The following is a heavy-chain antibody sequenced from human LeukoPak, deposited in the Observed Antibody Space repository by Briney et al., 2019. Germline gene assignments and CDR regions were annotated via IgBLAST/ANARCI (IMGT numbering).Heavy chain of an antibody. V-gene: IGHV3-30*02. CDR2: IRYDGSNK. CDR1: GFTFSSYG. D-gene: IGHD1-26*01. Sequence: PGGSLRLSCAASGFTFSSYGMHWVRQAPGKGLEWLAFIRYDGSNKYYADSVKGRFTISRDNSKNKLYLQMNSLRAEDTAVYYCAKAPVGNYYYYMDVWGKGTTVTVSS. J-gene: IGHJ6*03. CDR3: AKAPVGNYYYYMDV.